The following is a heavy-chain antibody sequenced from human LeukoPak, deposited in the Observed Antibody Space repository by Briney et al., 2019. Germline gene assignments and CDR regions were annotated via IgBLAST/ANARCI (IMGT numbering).Heavy chain of an antibody. V-gene: IGHV1-69*04. J-gene: IGHJ4*02. D-gene: IGHD3-10*01. Sequence: GASVKVSCKASGGTFSSYAISWVRQAPGQGLEWMGRIIPILGIANYAQKLQGRVTITADKSTSTAYMELSSLRSEDTAVYYCASGLGTTKLTFDYWGQGTLVTVSS. CDR1: GGTFSSYA. CDR2: IIPILGIA. CDR3: ASGLGTTKLTFDY.